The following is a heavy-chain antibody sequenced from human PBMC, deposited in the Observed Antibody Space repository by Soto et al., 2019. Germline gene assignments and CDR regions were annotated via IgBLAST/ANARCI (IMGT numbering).Heavy chain of an antibody. Sequence: QVQLVQSGAEVKKPGASVKVSCKASGYTFSDYAIHWVRQAPGQRLEWMGWINPGNDNTKSSQKFQGRVTITRDTAASTAYMDLSSLRFEDTAVYYCARGVGQFDYWCQGTLVTVSS. CDR3: ARGVGQFDY. V-gene: IGHV1-3*01. D-gene: IGHD3-3*01. CDR1: GYTFSDYA. J-gene: IGHJ4*02. CDR2: INPGNDNT.